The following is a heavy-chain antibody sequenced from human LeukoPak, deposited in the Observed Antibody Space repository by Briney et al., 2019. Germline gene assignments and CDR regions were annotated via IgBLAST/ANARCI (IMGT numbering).Heavy chain of an antibody. J-gene: IGHJ4*02. CDR1: GGSISSGGYY. CDR3: AGSAARSGTFDY. CDR2: IYYSGST. D-gene: IGHD1-14*01. Sequence: SQTLSLTCPVSGGSISSGGYYWSWIRQHPGKGLEWIGYIYYSGSTYYNPSLKSRVTISVDTSKNQFSLKLSSVTAADTAVYYCAGSAARSGTFDYWGQGTLVTVSS. V-gene: IGHV4-31*03.